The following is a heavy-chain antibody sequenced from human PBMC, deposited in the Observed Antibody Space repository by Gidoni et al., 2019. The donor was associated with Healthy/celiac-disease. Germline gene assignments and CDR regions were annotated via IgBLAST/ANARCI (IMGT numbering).Heavy chain of an antibody. Sequence: QVQLQESGPGLVKPSETLSLPCTVSGGSISSYYWSWIRQPPGKGLEWIGYIYYSGSTTYNPSLKSRVTISVDTSKNQFSLKLSSVTTADAAIYYCARGMHLWPLDYWGQGTLVTVSS. CDR2: IYYSGST. V-gene: IGHV4-59*01. J-gene: IGHJ4*02. D-gene: IGHD3-16*01. CDR3: ARGMHLWPLDY. CDR1: GGSISSYY.